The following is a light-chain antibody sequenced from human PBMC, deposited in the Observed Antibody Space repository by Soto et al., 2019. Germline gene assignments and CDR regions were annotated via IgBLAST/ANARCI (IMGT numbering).Light chain of an antibody. CDR2: GAS. CDR3: QQYNNWPIT. J-gene: IGKJ5*01. V-gene: IGKV3-15*01. CDR1: RTLSST. Sequence: EIVMTQSPATLSLSPGERATLSCGASRTLSSTFLAWYQQKPGQAPRLLIYGASTRATGFPARFSGSGSVTEFTLTISSLQSGDFAVYYCQQYNNWPITFGQGTRLEIK.